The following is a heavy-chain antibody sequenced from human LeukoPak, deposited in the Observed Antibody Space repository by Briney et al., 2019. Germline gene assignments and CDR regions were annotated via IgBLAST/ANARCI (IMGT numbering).Heavy chain of an antibody. V-gene: IGHV3-23*01. CDR2: ISGSGGST. Sequence: PGGSLRLSCAASGFTFSSYAMSWVRQAPGKGLDWVSVISGSGGSTYYTESVKGRFTISRDNSKNTLFLQMNNLRAEDTAVYYCAKESSKAFDIWGQGTMVTVSS. D-gene: IGHD6-13*01. J-gene: IGHJ3*02. CDR3: AKESSKAFDI. CDR1: GFTFSSYA.